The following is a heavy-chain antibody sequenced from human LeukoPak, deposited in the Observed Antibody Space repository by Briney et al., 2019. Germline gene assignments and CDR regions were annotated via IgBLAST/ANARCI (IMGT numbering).Heavy chain of an antibody. D-gene: IGHD3-22*01. V-gene: IGHV1-69*10. J-gene: IGHJ4*02. Sequence: SVKVSCKASGGTFSRNAITWVRQAPGQGLEWMGGIIPTLGIPNYAQKFQGRVTITADKSTSTAYMELSSLRSEDTAVYYCATQGEDYDSSGYSFDSWSQGTLVTVSS. CDR3: ATQGEDYDSSGYSFDS. CDR2: IIPTLGIP. CDR1: GGTFSRNA.